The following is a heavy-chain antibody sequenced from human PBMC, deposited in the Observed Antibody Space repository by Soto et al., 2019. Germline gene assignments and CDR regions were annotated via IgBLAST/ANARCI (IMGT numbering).Heavy chain of an antibody. J-gene: IGHJ6*03. D-gene: IGHD3-3*01. Sequence: PSETLSLTCTVSGGSLSSYDWSWIRQPPGKGLEWIGYIYYSGSTNYNPSLKSRVTISVDTSKNQFSLKLSSVTAADTAVYYCARDKSDAGYDFWSGYYRTSYYMDVWGKGTTVTVSS. CDR2: IYYSGST. CDR3: ARDKSDAGYDFWSGYYRTSYYMDV. CDR1: GGSLSSYD. V-gene: IGHV4-59*01.